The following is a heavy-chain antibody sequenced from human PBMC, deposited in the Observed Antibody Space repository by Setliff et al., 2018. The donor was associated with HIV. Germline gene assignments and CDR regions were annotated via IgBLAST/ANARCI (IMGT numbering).Heavy chain of an antibody. D-gene: IGHD2-2*01. V-gene: IGHV1-46*01. CDR1: GYTFTSYY. J-gene: IGHJ6*02. Sequence: ASVKVSCKASGYTFTSYYLHWVRQAPGQGLEWMGMINPSGGSASYAQKFQGRVTMSRDTSTSTVYMELSSLRSEDTAVYYCARYLVVVPVAVGGLDVWGQGTTVTVS. CDR2: INPSGGSA. CDR3: ARYLVVVPVAVGGLDV.